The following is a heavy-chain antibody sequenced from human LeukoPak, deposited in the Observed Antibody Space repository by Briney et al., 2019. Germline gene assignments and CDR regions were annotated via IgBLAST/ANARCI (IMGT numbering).Heavy chain of an antibody. CDR3: AKDRAGYSEGYFDY. CDR1: GGSISSGGYY. V-gene: IGHV4-31*03. Sequence: SETLSLTCTVSGGSISSGGYYWTWIRQQSGQGLAWIGYIHYSGSTYYNPSLKSRVIISMDTSKNQFSLKLNSVTAADTAVYYCAKDRAGYSEGYFDYWGQGTLVTVSS. J-gene: IGHJ4*02. D-gene: IGHD3-22*01. CDR2: IHYSGST.